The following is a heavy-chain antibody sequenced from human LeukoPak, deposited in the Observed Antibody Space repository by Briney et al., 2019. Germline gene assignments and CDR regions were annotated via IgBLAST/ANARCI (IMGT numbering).Heavy chain of an antibody. CDR2: IYYSGNT. CDR3: ARHESYGDANWFDP. J-gene: IGHJ5*02. D-gene: IGHD4-17*01. Sequence: SETLSLTCTVSGGSIGSSSYYWGWIRQPPGEGLEWIGSIYYSGNTYYNPSLKSRVTISVDTSKNQFSLKLNSVAAADTAVYYCARHESYGDANWFDPWGQGTLVTVSS. CDR1: GGSIGSSSYY. V-gene: IGHV4-39*01.